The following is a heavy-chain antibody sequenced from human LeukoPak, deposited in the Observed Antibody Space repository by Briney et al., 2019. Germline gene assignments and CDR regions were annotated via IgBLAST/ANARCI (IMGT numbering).Heavy chain of an antibody. Sequence: PGGSLRLSCAASGFTFSSYSMTWVRQAPGKGLEWVSSISSSSSYIYYADSVKGRFTISRDNAKNSLYLQMNSLRAEDTAVYYCARLNRYSSSWYWSSDYYYGMDVWGQGTTVTVSS. D-gene: IGHD6-13*01. CDR1: GFTFSSYS. CDR2: ISSSSSYI. J-gene: IGHJ6*02. V-gene: IGHV3-21*01. CDR3: ARLNRYSSSWYWSSDYYYGMDV.